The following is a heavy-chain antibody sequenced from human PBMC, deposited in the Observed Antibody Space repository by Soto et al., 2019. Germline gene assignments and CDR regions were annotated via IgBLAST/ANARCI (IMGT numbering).Heavy chain of an antibody. D-gene: IGHD1-26*01. CDR2: TFSGGST. CDR1: RFTVTTNY. CDR3: AKKSPSSIQGWAFAMDV. V-gene: IGHV3-53*01. Sequence: AGSLRLSCLASRFTVTTNYMIWVRQPPGKGLEWVSTTFSGGSTNYADSVRGRFSISRDNSKNTVYLQMNNLRVEDTAVYYCAKKSPSSIQGWAFAMDVWGQGTTVTVSS. J-gene: IGHJ6*02.